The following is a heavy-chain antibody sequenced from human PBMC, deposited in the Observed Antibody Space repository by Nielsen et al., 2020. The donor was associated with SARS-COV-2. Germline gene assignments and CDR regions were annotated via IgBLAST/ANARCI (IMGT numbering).Heavy chain of an antibody. CDR3: SRQILGTGAIDD. Sequence: GESLKISCAASGFSFSDSPMHWVRQTTGKGLEWVGRIRSKANSYATGYAVSVKGRFTISRDDSKKTAYLQMNSLKTEDTAVYFCSRQILGTGAIDDWGQGTPVTVSS. D-gene: IGHD2-8*02. V-gene: IGHV3-73*01. J-gene: IGHJ4*02. CDR2: IRSKANSYAT. CDR1: GFSFSDSP.